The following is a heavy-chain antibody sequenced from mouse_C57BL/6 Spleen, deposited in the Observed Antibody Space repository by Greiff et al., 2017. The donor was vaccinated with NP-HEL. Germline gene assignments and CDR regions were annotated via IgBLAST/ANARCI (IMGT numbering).Heavy chain of an antibody. CDR3: AFYYDYDEDYAMDY. D-gene: IGHD2-4*01. Sequence: QVQLQQPGAELVKPGASVKLSCKASGYTFTSYWMHWVKQRPGRGLEWIGRIDPNSGGTKYNEKFKSKATLTVDKPSSTAYMQLSSLTSEESAVYYCAFYYDYDEDYAMDYWGQGTSVTVSS. J-gene: IGHJ4*01. CDR1: GYTFTSYW. V-gene: IGHV1-72*01. CDR2: IDPNSGGT.